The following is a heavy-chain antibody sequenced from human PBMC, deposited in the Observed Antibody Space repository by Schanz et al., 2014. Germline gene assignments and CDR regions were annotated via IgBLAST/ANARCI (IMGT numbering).Heavy chain of an antibody. J-gene: IGHJ6*02. CDR1: GFTSSNAW. CDR3: ARQRSYFYAMDV. V-gene: IGHV3-11*01. Sequence: VQLVESGGGLKPGGSLRLSCAASGFTSSNAWMSWVRQAPGKGLEWVSYISSVGISKYYADPVKGRFTISRDSAKNSLYLQMNSLRAEDTAVYYCARQRSYFYAMDVWGQGTTVTVSS. CDR2: ISSVGISK.